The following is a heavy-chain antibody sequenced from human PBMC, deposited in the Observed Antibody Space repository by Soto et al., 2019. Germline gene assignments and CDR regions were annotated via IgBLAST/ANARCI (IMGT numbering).Heavy chain of an antibody. CDR3: AREGGSAGFGIPRARGRWFDP. CDR1: GYTFTSYG. CDR2: ISAYNGNT. J-gene: IGHJ5*02. V-gene: IGHV1-18*01. Sequence: QVQLVQSGAEVKKPGASVKVSCKASGYTFTSYGISWVRQAPGQGLEWMGWISAYNGNTNYAQKLQGRVTMTTDTSTSTAYVELRSLRSDDTAVYYCAREGGSAGFGIPRARGRWFDPWGQGTLVTVSS. D-gene: IGHD3-10*01.